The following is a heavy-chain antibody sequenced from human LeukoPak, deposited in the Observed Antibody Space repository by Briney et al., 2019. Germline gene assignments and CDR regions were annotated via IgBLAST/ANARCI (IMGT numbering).Heavy chain of an antibody. CDR2: ISTTGRTI. CDR3: ARDPQYCSGGSCYSFDY. Sequence: PGGSLRLSCGASGFSFSDYYMSWVRQAPGKGLDWISYISTTGRTIYYADSVKGRFTISRDNDRSSLYLQMKSLRAEDTAVYYCARDPQYCSGGSCYSFDYWGQGTLVTVSS. D-gene: IGHD2-15*01. V-gene: IGHV3-11*04. J-gene: IGHJ4*02. CDR1: GFSFSDYY.